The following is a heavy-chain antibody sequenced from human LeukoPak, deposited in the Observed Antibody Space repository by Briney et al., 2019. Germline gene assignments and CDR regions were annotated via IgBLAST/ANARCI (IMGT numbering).Heavy chain of an antibody. J-gene: IGHJ5*02. CDR1: GYTFTSYA. D-gene: IGHD4-17*01. Sequence: ASVKVSCKASGYTFTSYAMHWVRQAPGQRLEWMGWINAGNGNTKYSQKFQGRVTITRDTSASTAYMELSSLRSEDTAVYYCARDLGTVTRLTFPYWFDPWGQGTLATVSS. V-gene: IGHV1-3*01. CDR2: INAGNGNT. CDR3: ARDLGTVTRLTFPYWFDP.